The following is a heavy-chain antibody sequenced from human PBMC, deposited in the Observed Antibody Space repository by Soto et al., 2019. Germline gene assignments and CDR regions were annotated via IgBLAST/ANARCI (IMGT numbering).Heavy chain of an antibody. CDR3: ARVAWDRSSSEVGWFDP. J-gene: IGHJ5*02. CDR2: IFYSGST. CDR1: GGSISNYY. D-gene: IGHD3-22*01. Sequence: QVQLQESGPGLVKPSETLSLTCTVSGGSISNYYWSWIRQPPGKGLEWIGYIFYSGSTNYNPSLKSRVTISVDTSKNRFSLTRTCVTAADTAVYYCARVAWDRSSSEVGWFDPWGQGTLVTVSS. V-gene: IGHV4-59*01.